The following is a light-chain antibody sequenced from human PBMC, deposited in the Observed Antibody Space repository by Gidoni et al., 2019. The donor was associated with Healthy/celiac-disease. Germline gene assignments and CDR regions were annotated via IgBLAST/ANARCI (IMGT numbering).Light chain of an antibody. J-gene: IGKJ2*01. CDR3: QQSYSTPYT. V-gene: IGKV1-39*01. CDR2: AAS. Sequence: IPITHSPSSLSASVGDRVTITCRASQSISSYLNWYQQKPGKAPKLLIYAASSLQSGVPSRVSGSGSGTDFTRTISSLQPEDFATYYCQQSYSTPYTFGQGTKLEIK. CDR1: QSISSY.